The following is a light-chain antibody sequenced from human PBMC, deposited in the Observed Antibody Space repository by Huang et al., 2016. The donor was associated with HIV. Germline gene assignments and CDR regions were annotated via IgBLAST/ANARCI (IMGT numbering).Light chain of an antibody. J-gene: IGKJ4*01. CDR3: QQRGAWPLT. V-gene: IGKV3-11*01. Sequence: DIVLTQSPATLSVSPGQRATLSCRASQNINNYLVWYQQKPGQAPRLLIYDSFNRATGIPARFSGSGSGTDFTLTINTLEPEDFAVYYCQQRGAWPLTFGGGTKVEIK. CDR2: DSF. CDR1: QNINNY.